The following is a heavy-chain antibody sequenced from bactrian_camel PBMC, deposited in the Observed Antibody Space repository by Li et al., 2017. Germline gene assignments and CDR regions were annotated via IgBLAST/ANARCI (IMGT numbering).Heavy chain of an antibody. Sequence: QVQLVESGGGLVQPGGSLRLSCAASGYWSSRNCMVWFRQAPGKKREGIAGITIGAGTTYYVDSVKGRFTISQDNAKITVYLQMNSLKPEDTAMYYCHTVGCAYNYWGRGTQVTVS. V-gene: IGHV3S25*01. J-gene: IGHJ4*01. CDR3: HTVGCAYNY. D-gene: IGHD3*01. CDR2: ITIGAGTT. CDR1: GYWSSRNC.